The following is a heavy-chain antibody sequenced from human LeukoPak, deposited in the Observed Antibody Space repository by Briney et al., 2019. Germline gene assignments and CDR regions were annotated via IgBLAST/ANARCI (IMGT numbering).Heavy chain of an antibody. J-gene: IGHJ2*01. Sequence: GGSLRLSCAASGFTFSNHYMSWVRQAPGKGLEWVSIVYSGGNTHYAASVEGRFNMSRDTSENTLYLQMNSLRDDDTAVYFCVRDQAYYRSGSYSWYYHLWGRGTLVTVSS. V-gene: IGHV3-66*01. D-gene: IGHD3-10*01. CDR3: VRDQAYYRSGSYSWYYHL. CDR2: VYSGGNT. CDR1: GFTFSNHY.